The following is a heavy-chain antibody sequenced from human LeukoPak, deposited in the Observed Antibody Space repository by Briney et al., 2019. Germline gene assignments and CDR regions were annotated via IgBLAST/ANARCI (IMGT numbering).Heavy chain of an antibody. CDR2: ISSSSSYT. D-gene: IGHD3-22*01. J-gene: IGHJ4*02. CDR1: GFTFSDYY. Sequence: PAGSLRLSCAASGFTFSDYYRSWIRQAPGKGLEWVAYISSSSSYTNYADSVKGRFTISRDNAKNSLYLQMNSLRAEDTAVYYCARVLRYYDSSGYVDYWGQGTLVTVSS. V-gene: IGHV3-11*05. CDR3: ARVLRYYDSSGYVDY.